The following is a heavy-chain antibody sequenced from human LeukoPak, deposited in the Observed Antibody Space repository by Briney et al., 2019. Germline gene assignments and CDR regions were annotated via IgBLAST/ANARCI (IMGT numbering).Heavy chain of an antibody. V-gene: IGHV3-64*02. D-gene: IGHD2-2*01. J-gene: IGHJ3*01. Sequence: GGSLRLSCAASAFTFSRYVTHWVRQAPGKGLEYVSAISHNGLSTYYVDSVKGRFTISGDNSKNMLYLHMGSLRVEDLAVYYCASRTDCTSTNCPSAFDLWGQGTMVIVSS. CDR3: ASRTDCTSTNCPSAFDL. CDR2: ISHNGLST. CDR1: AFTFSRYV.